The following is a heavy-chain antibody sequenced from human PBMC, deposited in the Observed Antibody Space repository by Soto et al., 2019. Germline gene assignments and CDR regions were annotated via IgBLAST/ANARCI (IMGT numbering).Heavy chain of an antibody. D-gene: IGHD3-9*01. CDR3: ARDKHRYYYDILTGSEYYFDY. V-gene: IGHV3-11*01. Sequence: GGSLRLSCAASGFTFSDYYMSWIRQAPGKGLEWVSYISSSGSTIYYADSVKGRFTISRDNAKNSLYLQMNSLRAEDTAVYYCARDKHRYYYDILTGSEYYFDYWGQGTLVTVSS. CDR2: ISSSGSTI. CDR1: GFTFSDYY. J-gene: IGHJ4*02.